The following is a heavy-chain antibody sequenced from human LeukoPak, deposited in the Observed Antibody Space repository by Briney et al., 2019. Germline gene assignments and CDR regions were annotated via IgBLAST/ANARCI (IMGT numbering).Heavy chain of an antibody. Sequence: ASVKVSCKVSGYTLTELSMHWVRQAPGKGLEWMGGFDPEDGKTIYAQKFQGRVTMTEDTSTDTACMELSSLRSEDTAVYYCATRTRKTAAFDYWGQGTLVTVSS. CDR2: FDPEDGKT. V-gene: IGHV1-24*01. J-gene: IGHJ4*02. D-gene: IGHD1-1*01. CDR1: GYTLTELS. CDR3: ATRTRKTAAFDY.